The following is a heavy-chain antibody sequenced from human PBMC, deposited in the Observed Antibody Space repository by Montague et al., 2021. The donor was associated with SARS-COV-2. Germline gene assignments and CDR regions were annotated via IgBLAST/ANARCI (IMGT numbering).Heavy chain of an antibody. V-gene: IGHV3-7*01. CDR3: ARLGRIAAGAGDAFDF. Sequence: SLRLSCAASGFTFSTYWMSWVRQAPGEGLEWVANIKRDGSAKYYVDSXXGRFTISRDNSKNSLYLQMNSLTAEDTAVYFCARLGRIAAGAGDAFDFWGQGTMVTVSS. CDR1: GFTFSTYW. D-gene: IGHD6-13*01. J-gene: IGHJ3*01. CDR2: IKRDGSAK.